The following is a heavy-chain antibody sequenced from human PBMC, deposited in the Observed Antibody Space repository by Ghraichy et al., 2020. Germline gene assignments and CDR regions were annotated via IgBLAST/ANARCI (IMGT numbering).Heavy chain of an antibody. J-gene: IGHJ4*02. CDR2: ISGSVGST. CDR3: AKAPGLPYSNYFGY. V-gene: IGHV3-23*01. D-gene: IGHD4-11*01. CDR1: GFTFSSYA. Sequence: GSLRLSCAASGFTFSSYAMSWVRQAPGKGLEWVSAISGSVGSTYYADSVKGRFTISRDNSKNTLYLQMNSLRAEDTAVYYCAKAPGLPYSNYFGYWVQGTLVTVSP.